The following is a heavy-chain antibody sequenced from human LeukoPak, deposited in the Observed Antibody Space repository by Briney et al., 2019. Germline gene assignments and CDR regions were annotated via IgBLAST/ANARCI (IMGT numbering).Heavy chain of an antibody. J-gene: IGHJ4*02. Sequence: SETLSLTCTVSGGSISSSSYYWGWIRQPPGKGLERIGSIYYSGSTYYNPSLKSRVTISVDTSKNQFSLKLSSVTAADTAVYYCARDRQGFDYWGQGTLVTVSS. CDR3: ARDRQGFDY. V-gene: IGHV4-39*07. CDR2: IYYSGST. CDR1: GGSISSSSYY.